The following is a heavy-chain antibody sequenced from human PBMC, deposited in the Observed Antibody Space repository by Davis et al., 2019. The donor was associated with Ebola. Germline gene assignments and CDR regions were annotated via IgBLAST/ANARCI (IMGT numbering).Heavy chain of an antibody. D-gene: IGHD4-11*01. Sequence: GESLKISCNISGYDFTSHWIGWVRQMPGKGLEWMGRIDPSYSYTNYSPSFQGHVTISVDKSISTAYLQWSSLKASDSAMYYCARQQSYYYGMDVWGQGTTVTVSS. CDR2: IDPSYSYT. V-gene: IGHV5-10-1*01. CDR3: ARQQSYYYGMDV. J-gene: IGHJ6*02. CDR1: GYDFTSHW.